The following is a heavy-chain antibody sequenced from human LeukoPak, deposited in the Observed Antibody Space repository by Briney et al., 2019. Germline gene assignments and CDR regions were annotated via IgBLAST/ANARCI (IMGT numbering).Heavy chain of an antibody. V-gene: IGHV4-38-2*02. Sequence: SETLSLTCTVSGYSISSGYYWGWIRQPPGKGLEWIGSIYHSGSTNYNPSLKSRVTISVDTSKNQFSLKLSSVTAADTAVYYCARGVLRFLEWPRRHAFDIWGQGTMVTVSS. J-gene: IGHJ3*02. CDR2: IYHSGST. D-gene: IGHD3-3*01. CDR3: ARGVLRFLEWPRRHAFDI. CDR1: GYSISSGYY.